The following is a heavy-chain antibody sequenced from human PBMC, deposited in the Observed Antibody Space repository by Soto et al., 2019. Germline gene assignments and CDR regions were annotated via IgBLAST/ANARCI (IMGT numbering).Heavy chain of an antibody. J-gene: IGHJ4*02. Sequence: SVKVSCKASGGTFSSYAISWVRQAPGQGLEWMGGIIPIFGTANYAQKFQGRVTITADESTSTAYMELSSLRSEDTAVYYCASAWETTVTTTYYFDYWGQGTLVTVSS. D-gene: IGHD4-17*01. CDR2: IIPIFGTA. V-gene: IGHV1-69*13. CDR1: GGTFSSYA. CDR3: ASAWETTVTTTYYFDY.